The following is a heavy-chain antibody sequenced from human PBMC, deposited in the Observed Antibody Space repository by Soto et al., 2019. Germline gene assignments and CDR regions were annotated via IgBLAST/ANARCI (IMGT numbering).Heavy chain of an antibody. J-gene: IGHJ6*02. CDR1: GGSFSGYY. V-gene: IGHV4-34*01. CDR2: INHSGST. D-gene: IGHD3-10*01. CDR3: ARVSGIYYYGMDV. Sequence: SETLSLTCAVYGGSFSGYYWNWIRQPPGKGLEWIGEINHSGSTNYNPSIKSRVNISLDTSKNQFSLKLSSVTAADTAVYYCARVSGIYYYGMDVWGQGTTVT.